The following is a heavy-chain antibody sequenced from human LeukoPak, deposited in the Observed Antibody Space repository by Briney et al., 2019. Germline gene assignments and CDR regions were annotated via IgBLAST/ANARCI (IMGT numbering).Heavy chain of an antibody. V-gene: IGHV3-21*06. D-gene: IGHD3-10*01. CDR3: ARDSYGSGSFDI. CDR1: GFTVSNAW. J-gene: IGHJ3*02. Sequence: GGSLRLSCAASGFTVSNAWMSWVRQAPGKGLEWVSSISGSSSYICYADSVKGRFTISRDNAKSSLYLHMNSLRAEDTAVYYCARDSYGSGSFDIWGQGTMVTVSS. CDR2: ISGSSSYI.